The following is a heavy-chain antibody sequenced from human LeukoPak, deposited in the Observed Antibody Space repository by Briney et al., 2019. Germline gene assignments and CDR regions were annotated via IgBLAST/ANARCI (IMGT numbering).Heavy chain of an antibody. V-gene: IGHV4-59*01. CDR1: GGSISSFY. J-gene: IGHJ3*02. CDR2: IYYSGNT. Sequence: PSETLSLTCTVSGGSISSFYWSWIRQPPGKGLEWIGYIYYSGNTNYNPSLKSRVTISVDTSKNQFSLKLSSVTAADTAVYYCARGTSSLHDAFDIWGQGTMVTVSS. D-gene: IGHD2-2*01. CDR3: ARGTSSLHDAFDI.